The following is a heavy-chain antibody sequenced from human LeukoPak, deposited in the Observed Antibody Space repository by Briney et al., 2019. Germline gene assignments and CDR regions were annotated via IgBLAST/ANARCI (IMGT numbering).Heavy chain of an antibody. D-gene: IGHD3-22*01. CDR2: IIPIFGTA. CDR3: ARAPSYYYDSSGYNEGTFDY. Sequence: ASVKVSCKASGGTFGSYAISWVRQAPGQGLEWMGGIIPIFGTANYAQKFQGRVTITADKSTSTAYMELSSLRSEDTAVYYCARAPSYYYDSSGYNEGTFDYWGQGTLVTVSS. J-gene: IGHJ4*02. CDR1: GGTFGSYA. V-gene: IGHV1-69*06.